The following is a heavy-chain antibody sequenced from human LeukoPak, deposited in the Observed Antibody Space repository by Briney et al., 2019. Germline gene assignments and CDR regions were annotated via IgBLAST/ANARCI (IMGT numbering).Heavy chain of an antibody. CDR2: INHSGST. CDR3: ARRRYSNSFDC. J-gene: IGHJ4*02. CDR1: GGFFSGYY. Sequence: SETLSLTCAVYGGFFSGYYWSWIRQPPGKGLEWIGEINHSGSTNYNPSLKSRVTISVDTSKNQFSLKLSSVTAADTAVYYCARRRYSNSFDCWGQGTLVTVSS. V-gene: IGHV4-34*01. D-gene: IGHD4-11*01.